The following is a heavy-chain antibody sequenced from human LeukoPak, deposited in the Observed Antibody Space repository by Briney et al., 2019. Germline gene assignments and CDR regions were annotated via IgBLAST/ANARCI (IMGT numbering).Heavy chain of an antibody. D-gene: IGHD3-22*01. CDR3: ARDLDSSGWLSAFDI. Sequence: GGSLRLSCAASGFTFSDYYMSWIRQAPGKGLEWVSYISSSGSTIYYADSVKGRFTISRDNAKNSLYLQMNSLRAEDTAVYYCARDLDSSGWLSAFDIWGQGTMVTVSS. CDR1: GFTFSDYY. J-gene: IGHJ3*02. V-gene: IGHV3-11*01. CDR2: ISSSGSTI.